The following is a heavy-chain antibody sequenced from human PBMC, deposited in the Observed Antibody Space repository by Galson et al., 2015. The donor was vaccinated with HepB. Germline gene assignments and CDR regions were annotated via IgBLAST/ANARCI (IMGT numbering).Heavy chain of an antibody. CDR2: IYHDVRP. CDR1: GGSISSDYW. Sequence: SETLSLTCAVSGGSISSDYWWNWVRQAPGKGLEWIGEIYHDVRPNYNPSLKSRVTMSVDKSNNQFSLNLNSVTAADTALYFCATTTRSGGSLVAFDIWGQGTMVTVSS. CDR3: ATTTRSGGSLVAFDI. J-gene: IGHJ3*02. V-gene: IGHV4-4*02. D-gene: IGHD2-15*01.